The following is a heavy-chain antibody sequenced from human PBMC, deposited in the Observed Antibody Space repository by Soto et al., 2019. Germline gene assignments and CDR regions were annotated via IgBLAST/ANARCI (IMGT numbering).Heavy chain of an antibody. CDR1: GFTFSSYS. Sequence: PGGSLRLSCAASGFTFSSYSMNWVRQAPGKGLEWVSSISSSSSYIYYADSVKGRFTISRDNAKNSLYLQMNSLRAEDTAVYYCARDWGRYCSSTSCPMDVWGKGTTVTVSS. J-gene: IGHJ6*03. CDR3: ARDWGRYCSSTSCPMDV. V-gene: IGHV3-21*01. CDR2: ISSSSSYI. D-gene: IGHD2-2*01.